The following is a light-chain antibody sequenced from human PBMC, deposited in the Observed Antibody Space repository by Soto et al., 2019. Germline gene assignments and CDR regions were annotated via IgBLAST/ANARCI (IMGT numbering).Light chain of an antibody. Sequence: AIQMTQSPSSLSASVGDRVTITCRASQGISNDLDWFQQKPGKAPKLLIYAASNLQSGVPARFSGSGSGTDFTLTIRSLQPEDFATYYCLQKYFYPFTFGPGTKVDIK. V-gene: IGKV1-6*01. J-gene: IGKJ3*01. CDR3: LQKYFYPFT. CDR1: QGISND. CDR2: AAS.